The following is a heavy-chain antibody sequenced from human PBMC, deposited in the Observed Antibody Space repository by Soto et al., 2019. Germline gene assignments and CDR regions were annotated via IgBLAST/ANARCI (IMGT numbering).Heavy chain of an antibody. V-gene: IGHV1-69*02. CDR1: GGTFSSYT. CDR2: IIPILGIA. CDR3: ARGAPRSIAVAGDFDY. J-gene: IGHJ4*02. Sequence: SVKVSCKASGGTFSSYTISWVRQAPGQGLEWMGRIIPILGIANYAQKFQGRVTITADKSTSTAYMELSSLRSEDTAVYYCARGAPRSIAVAGDFDYWGQGTLVTVSS. D-gene: IGHD6-19*01.